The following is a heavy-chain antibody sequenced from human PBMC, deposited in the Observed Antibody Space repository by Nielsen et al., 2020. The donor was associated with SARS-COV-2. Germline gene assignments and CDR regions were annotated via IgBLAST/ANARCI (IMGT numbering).Heavy chain of an antibody. V-gene: IGHV4-59*01. D-gene: IGHD6-19*01. CDR1: GGSISSYY. CDR2: IYYSGST. Sequence: SETLSLTCTVSGGSISSYYWGWIRQPPGKGLEWIGYIYYSGSTNYNPSLKSRVTISVDTSKNQFSLKLSSVTAADTAVYYCARVIAVTGVYYGMDVWGQGTTVTVSS. CDR3: ARVIAVTGVYYGMDV. J-gene: IGHJ6*02.